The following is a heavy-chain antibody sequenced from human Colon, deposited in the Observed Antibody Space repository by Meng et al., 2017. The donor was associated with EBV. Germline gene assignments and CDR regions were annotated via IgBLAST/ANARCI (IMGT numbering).Heavy chain of an antibody. J-gene: IGHJ5*02. CDR2: IYHGGTT. CDR3: ARGPYCGGDCYWFDP. Sequence: EPHPGMGPPLPAPSPTCAGPCGPIRRGRFSRSRIPPATRPGPGLVWYIYHGGTTYNTSLKSRVTISVDNSKNQFSLRLTSVTAADTAVYYCARGPYCGGDCYWFDPWGQGTLVTVSS. D-gene: IGHD2-21*02. CDR1: CGPIRRGRFS. V-gene: IGHV4-30-2*01.